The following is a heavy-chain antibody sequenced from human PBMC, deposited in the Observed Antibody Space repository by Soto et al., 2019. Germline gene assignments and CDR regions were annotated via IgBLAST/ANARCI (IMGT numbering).Heavy chain of an antibody. Sequence: SETLSLTCAVSGYSISSGYYWGWIRQPPGKGLEWIGSIYHSGSTYYNPSLKSRVTISVDTSKNQFSLKLSSVTAADTAVYYCARAAGGGYCSGGSCYSRAFEIWGQGTMVTVSS. CDR3: ARAAGGGYCSGGSCYSRAFEI. CDR2: IYHSGST. V-gene: IGHV4-38-2*01. D-gene: IGHD2-15*01. CDR1: GYSISSGYY. J-gene: IGHJ3*02.